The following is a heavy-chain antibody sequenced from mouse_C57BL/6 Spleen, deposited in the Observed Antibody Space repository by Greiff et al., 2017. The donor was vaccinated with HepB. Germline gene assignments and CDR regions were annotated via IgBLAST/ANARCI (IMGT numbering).Heavy chain of an antibody. D-gene: IGHD6-2*01. J-gene: IGHJ3*01. V-gene: IGHV1-82*01. CDR3: ARSLKGTWFAY. CDR1: GYAFSSSW. CDR2: IYPGDGDT. Sequence: QVQLQQSGPELVKPGASVKISCEASGYAFSSSWMNWVKQRPGKGLEWIGRIYPGDGDTNYNGKFKGKATLTADKSSSTAYMQLSSLTSEDSAVYFCARSLKGTWFAYWGQGTLVTVSA.